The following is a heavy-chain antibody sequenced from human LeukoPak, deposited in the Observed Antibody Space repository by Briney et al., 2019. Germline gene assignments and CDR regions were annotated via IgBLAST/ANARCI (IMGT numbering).Heavy chain of an antibody. CDR2: IKSKTDGGTI. Sequence: GGSLRLSCAASGFTFSNAWMSWVRQAPGKGLEWVGRIKSKTDGGTIDYAAPVKGRFTISRDDSKNTLYLQMNSLKTEDTAVYYCTTDFGFYDSGGDYAYYFDFWGQGTLVTVSS. V-gene: IGHV3-15*01. J-gene: IGHJ4*02. CDR1: GFTFSNAW. CDR3: TTDFGFYDSGGDYAYYFDF. D-gene: IGHD3-22*01.